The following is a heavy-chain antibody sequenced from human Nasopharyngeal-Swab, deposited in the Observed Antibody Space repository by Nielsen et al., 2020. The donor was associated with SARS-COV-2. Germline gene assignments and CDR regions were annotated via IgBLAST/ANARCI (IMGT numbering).Heavy chain of an antibody. Sequence: SETLSLTCTVSGGSIINYYWSWIRQPPGKGLEWIGYIYNRGSTTYSPSLKSRVTMSVDTSKNQFSLNLSSVSAADTAVYYCAKLVGSTDWFDPWGQGTLVTVSS. CDR1: GGSIINYY. J-gene: IGHJ5*02. CDR2: IYNRGST. V-gene: IGHV4-59*08. CDR3: AKLVGSTDWFDP. D-gene: IGHD1-26*01.